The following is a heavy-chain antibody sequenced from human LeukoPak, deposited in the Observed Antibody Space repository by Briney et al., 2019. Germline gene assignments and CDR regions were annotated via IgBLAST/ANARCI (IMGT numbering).Heavy chain of an antibody. V-gene: IGHV4-61*02. CDR3: ARGRIEMATIRPNWFDP. J-gene: IGHJ5*02. Sequence: SETLSLTCTVSGGSISSSSYYWSWIRQPAGKGLEWIGRIYTSGSTNYNPSLKSRVTISVDTSKNQFSLKLSSVTAADTAVYYCARGRIEMATIRPNWFDPWGQGTLVTVSS. D-gene: IGHD5-24*01. CDR1: GGSISSSSYY. CDR2: IYTSGST.